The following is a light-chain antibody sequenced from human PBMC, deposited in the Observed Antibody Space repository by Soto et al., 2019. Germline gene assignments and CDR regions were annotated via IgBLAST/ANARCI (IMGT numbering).Light chain of an antibody. Sequence: EIVLTQSPGTLSLSPGERATLSCRASQSVSSSYLAWYQQKPGQAPRLLIYGASSRATGVPDRFSGSGSGTDFNLTISRLEPEDFAVYYCQQYTTSPPAYTFGQGTKLEIK. CDR1: QSVSSSY. J-gene: IGKJ2*01. CDR3: QQYTTSPPAYT. CDR2: GAS. V-gene: IGKV3-20*01.